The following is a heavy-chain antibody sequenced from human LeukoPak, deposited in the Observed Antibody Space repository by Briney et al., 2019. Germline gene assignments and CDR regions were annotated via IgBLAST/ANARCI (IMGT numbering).Heavy chain of an antibody. CDR2: ISSSSSYI. CDR3: ARDRCKDYYDSSGYEYGDAFDI. CDR1: GFTFSNYS. Sequence: GGSLRLSCAASGFTFSNYSMNWVRQAPGKGLEWVSSISSSSSYIYYADSVKGRFTISRDNAKNSLYLQMNSLRAEDTAVYYCARDRCKDYYDSSGYEYGDAFDIWGQGTMVTVSS. J-gene: IGHJ3*02. V-gene: IGHV3-21*01. D-gene: IGHD3-22*01.